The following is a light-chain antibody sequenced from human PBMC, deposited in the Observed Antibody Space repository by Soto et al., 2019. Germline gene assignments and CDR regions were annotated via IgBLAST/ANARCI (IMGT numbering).Light chain of an antibody. J-gene: IGKJ2*01. CDR3: QQFSNCPYT. Sequence: EIVMTQSPATLSLSPGERATLSCRASQSVSSNLAWYQQKPGQAPRLLIYGASTRATGFPARFSGSGSGTEFTLTISRLQSEDFAVYYCQQFSNCPYTFGQGTKLEIK. V-gene: IGKV3-15*01. CDR2: GAS. CDR1: QSVSSN.